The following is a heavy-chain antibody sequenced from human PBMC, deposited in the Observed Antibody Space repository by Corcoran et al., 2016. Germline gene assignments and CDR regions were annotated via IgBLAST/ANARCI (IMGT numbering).Heavy chain of an antibody. D-gene: IGHD6-19*01. CDR1: GGSISSYY. CDR3: ARAAAPQQWLAH. CDR2: IYYSGST. J-gene: IGHJ4*02. V-gene: IGHV4-59*01. Sequence: QVQLQESGPGLVKPSETLSLTCTVSGGSISSYYWSWIRQPPGKGLEWIGYIYYSGSTNYNPSLKSRVTISVDTSKNQFSLKLSSVTAADTAVYYCARAAAPQQWLAHWGQGTLVTVSS.